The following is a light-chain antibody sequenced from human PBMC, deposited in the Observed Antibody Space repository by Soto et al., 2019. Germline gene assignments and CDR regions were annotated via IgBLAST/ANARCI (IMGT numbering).Light chain of an antibody. CDR1: SSDVGFYNF. J-gene: IGLJ1*01. V-gene: IGLV2-8*01. CDR3: ASYAGTRLFV. CDR2: EVT. Sequence: QSVLTQPPSASGSPGQSLTISCTVTSSDVGFYNFVSWYQQRPGKAPKLVIYEVTKRPSGVPDRFSGSKSGSTASLTVSGLQADDEADYYCASYAGTRLFVFGSGTKV.